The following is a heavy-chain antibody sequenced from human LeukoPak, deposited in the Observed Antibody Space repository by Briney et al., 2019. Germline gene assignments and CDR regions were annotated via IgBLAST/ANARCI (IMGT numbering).Heavy chain of an antibody. D-gene: IGHD6-19*01. V-gene: IGHV3-21*01. CDR1: GFTFSSYS. CDR3: ARTYSSGWSYDAFDI. J-gene: IGHJ3*02. CDR2: ISSSSSYI. Sequence: PGGPLRLSCAASGFTFSSYSMNWVRQAPGKGLEWVSSISSSSSYIYYADSVKGRFTISRDNAKNSLYLQMNSLRAEDTAVYYCARTYSSGWSYDAFDIWGQGTMVTVSS.